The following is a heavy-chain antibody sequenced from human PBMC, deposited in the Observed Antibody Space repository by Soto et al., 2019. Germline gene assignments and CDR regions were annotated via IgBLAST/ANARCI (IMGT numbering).Heavy chain of an antibody. CDR3: ARVRLYWFEP. V-gene: IGHV4-31*03. CDR1: GASINSGAYY. J-gene: IGHJ5*02. Sequence: QVQLQESGPGLVKPSQTLSLTCTVSGASINSGAYYWSWIRQDPGKGLEWIGYIYYSGSTYYNPSLKSRVTMSVDTSKNQFSLKLSSVTAADTAVYYCARVRLYWFEPWGQGTLVTVSS. D-gene: IGHD3-10*01. CDR2: IYYSGST.